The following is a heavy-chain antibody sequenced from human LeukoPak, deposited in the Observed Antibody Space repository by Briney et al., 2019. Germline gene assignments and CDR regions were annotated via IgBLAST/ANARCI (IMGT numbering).Heavy chain of an antibody. CDR1: RFTFSNYV. Sequence: GGSLRLSCAASRFTFSNYVMHWVRQAPGKGLEWVAVISYDGSDKYYADSVKGRFTISRDNSKNTLYLQMNSLRAEDTAVYYCAREGGPPAYFQHWGQGTLVTVSS. CDR3: AREGGPPAYFQH. D-gene: IGHD3-16*01. J-gene: IGHJ1*01. CDR2: ISYDGSDK. V-gene: IGHV3-30*03.